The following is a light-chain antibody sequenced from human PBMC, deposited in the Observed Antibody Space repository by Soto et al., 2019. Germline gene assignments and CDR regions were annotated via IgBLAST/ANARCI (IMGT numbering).Light chain of an antibody. Sequence: SYELTQPPSASVAPGKTARITCGGNNIGSKSVHWYQQKPGQAPVLVIYYVSDRPSGIPEGFSGANSGNTATLTISRVEAGDEDDYYCPVWDSSSDHYVVASGTKLTVL. CDR3: PVWDSSSDHYV. J-gene: IGLJ1*01. V-gene: IGLV3-21*04. CDR2: YVS. CDR1: NIGSKS.